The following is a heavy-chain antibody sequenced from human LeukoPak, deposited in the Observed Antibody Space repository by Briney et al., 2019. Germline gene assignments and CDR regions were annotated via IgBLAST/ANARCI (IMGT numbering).Heavy chain of an antibody. Sequence: GGSLRVSCAASGFTFSGYAMHWVRQAPGKGLEWVAVISYDGSNKYYADSVKGRFTISRDNSKNTPYPQMNSLRAEDTAVYYCARGLGSFDYWGQGTLVTVSS. D-gene: IGHD3-16*01. CDR1: GFTFSGYA. CDR3: ARGLGSFDY. J-gene: IGHJ4*02. CDR2: ISYDGSNK. V-gene: IGHV3-30-3*01.